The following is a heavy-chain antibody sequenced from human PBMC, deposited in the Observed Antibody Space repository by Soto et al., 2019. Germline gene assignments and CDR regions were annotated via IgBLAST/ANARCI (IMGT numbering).Heavy chain of an antibody. V-gene: IGHV3-48*01. Sequence: GGSLRLSCAASGFTFSSYTMHWVRQAPGKGLEWVSNIRSSSSNISYADSVKGRFTISRDNAKNSLYLQMNSLRAEDTAVYYCARGSEGDREIYYYYYYMDVWGKGTTVTVS. J-gene: IGHJ6*03. CDR1: GFTFSSYT. CDR3: ARGSEGDREIYYYYYYMDV. CDR2: IRSSSSNI.